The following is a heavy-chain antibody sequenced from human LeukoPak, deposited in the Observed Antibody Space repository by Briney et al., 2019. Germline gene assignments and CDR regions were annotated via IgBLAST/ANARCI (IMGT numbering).Heavy chain of an antibody. CDR3: ARDNIPVAGTGLSWFDP. D-gene: IGHD6-13*01. J-gene: IGHJ5*02. Sequence: NPSETLSLTCAVYGGSFSGHYWTWIRQPPGKGLEWIGNIYHSGTPYYNPSLKSRVTLSVDRSKNQFSLKMTSVTAADTAVYYCARDNIPVAGTGLSWFDPWGQGTLVTVSS. CDR1: GGSFSGHY. CDR2: IYHSGTP. V-gene: IGHV4-34*01.